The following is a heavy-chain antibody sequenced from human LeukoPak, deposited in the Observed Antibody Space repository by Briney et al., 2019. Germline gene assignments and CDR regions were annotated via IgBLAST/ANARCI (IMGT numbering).Heavy chain of an antibody. V-gene: IGHV3-21*01. CDR3: AREKRSYYDSSGREGAFDI. CDR1: GFTFSSYS. J-gene: IGHJ3*02. CDR2: ISSSSSYI. Sequence: GGSLRLSCAASGFTFSSYSMNWVRQAPGKGLEWVSSISSSSSYIYYADSVKGRFTISRDNAKNSLYLQMNSLRAEDTAVYYCAREKRSYYDSSGREGAFDIWGQGTMVTVSS. D-gene: IGHD3-22*01.